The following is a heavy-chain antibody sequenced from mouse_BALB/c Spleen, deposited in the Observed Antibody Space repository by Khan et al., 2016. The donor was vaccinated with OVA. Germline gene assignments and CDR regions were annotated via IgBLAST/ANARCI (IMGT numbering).Heavy chain of an antibody. D-gene: IGHD2-14*01. CDR3: VREGAYHRNDGWFAY. J-gene: IGHJ3*01. CDR1: GYTFTSYT. Sequence: QVQLQQSGAELARPGASVKMSCKASGYTFTSYTIHWIKKRPGQGLEWIGYINPSNGYTNYNQKFKDKATLTTDKSSTTAYLQLSSLTSDDSAVYDCVREGAYHRNDGWFAYWGQGTLVTVSA. V-gene: IGHV1-4*01. CDR2: INPSNGYT.